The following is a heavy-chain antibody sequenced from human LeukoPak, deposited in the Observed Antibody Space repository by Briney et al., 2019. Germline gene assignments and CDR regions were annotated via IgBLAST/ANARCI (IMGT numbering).Heavy chain of an antibody. D-gene: IGHD5-18*01. CDR1: GFTFSDYW. J-gene: IGHJ4*02. V-gene: IGHV3-7*04. Sequence: PGGSLRLSCAASGFTFSDYWMSWVSRTPGKGLEWVASIKEDGSEKYYVDSVKGRFTISRDNANNSLYLQMNSLSAEDTAVYYCARGYKANYFDFWGQGILVTVSS. CDR3: ARGYKANYFDF. CDR2: IKEDGSEK.